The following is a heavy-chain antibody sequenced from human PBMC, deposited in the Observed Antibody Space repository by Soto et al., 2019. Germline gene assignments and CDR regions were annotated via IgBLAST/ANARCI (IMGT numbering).Heavy chain of an antibody. CDR1: GFTFSSHW. CDR2: INTDGDST. CDR3: AKGTGLLGWFTDAFEI. D-gene: IGHD3-3*01. J-gene: IGHJ3*02. Sequence: GGSLRLSCAGSGFTFSSHWMHWVRQAPGQGLVWVARINTDGDSTVYADSVKGRFSISRDNAKNTLFLQMSSLTHADTAVYYCAKGTGLLGWFTDAFEIWGQGTMVTVSS. V-gene: IGHV3-74*03.